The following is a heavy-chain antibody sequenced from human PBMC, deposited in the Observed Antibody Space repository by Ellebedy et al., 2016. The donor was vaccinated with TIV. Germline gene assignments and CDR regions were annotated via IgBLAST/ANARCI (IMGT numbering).Heavy chain of an antibody. D-gene: IGHD1-20*01. CDR2: VKNKADGGTT. CDR1: GFIFSAAY. J-gene: IGHJ4*02. CDR3: TPNWNDY. V-gene: IGHV3-15*07. Sequence: GESLKISCEASGFIFSAAYMNWVRQAPGKGLEWVGRVKNKADGGTTQYAAAVKGRFIISRDDSKNMLYMEMNSLRTEDTAIYYCTPNWNDYWGQGAQVTVFS.